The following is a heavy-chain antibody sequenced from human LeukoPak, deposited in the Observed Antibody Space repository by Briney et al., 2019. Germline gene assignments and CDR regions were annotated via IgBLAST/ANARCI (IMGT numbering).Heavy chain of an antibody. J-gene: IGHJ6*02. D-gene: IGHD1-1*01. V-gene: IGHV3-9*01. CDR3: TGDLRPGGTDI. CDR1: GFTFTGHA. Sequence: GMSLRLSCAAPGFTFTGHAMHWIRQAPGKGLEWVSGMSYTKDTVDYADSVKGRFTVSRDDAKSTFFLQMNSLRPEDTAFYFCTGDLRPGGTDIWGQGTTVTVSS. CDR2: MSYTKDTV.